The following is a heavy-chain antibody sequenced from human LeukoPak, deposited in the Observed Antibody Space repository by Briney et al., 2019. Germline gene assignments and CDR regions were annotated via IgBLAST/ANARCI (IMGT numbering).Heavy chain of an antibody. Sequence: ASVKVSCKASGYTFTGYYMHWVRQAPGQGLEWMGWINPNSGGTNYAQKFQGRVTMTRDTSTSTVYMELSSLRSEDTAVYYCARVGATRYREGVDYWGQGTLVTVSS. CDR1: GYTFTGYY. CDR2: INPNSGGT. CDR3: ARVGATRYREGVDY. V-gene: IGHV1-2*02. J-gene: IGHJ4*02. D-gene: IGHD1-26*01.